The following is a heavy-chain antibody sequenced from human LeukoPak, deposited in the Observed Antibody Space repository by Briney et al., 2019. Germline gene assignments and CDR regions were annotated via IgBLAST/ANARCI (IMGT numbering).Heavy chain of an antibody. V-gene: IGHV3-23*01. CDR2: INSAGST. D-gene: IGHD4-17*01. CDR3: AKDQNTVATAPFDY. Sequence: GGSLRLSCAASGFTFSGYAMSWVRQAPGKGLEWFSAINSAGSTYYGDSVRGRFTISRDNSKNVLHLQMNSLRAEDTALYYCAKDQNTVATAPFDYWGLGTLVTVSS. CDR1: GFTFSGYA. J-gene: IGHJ4*02.